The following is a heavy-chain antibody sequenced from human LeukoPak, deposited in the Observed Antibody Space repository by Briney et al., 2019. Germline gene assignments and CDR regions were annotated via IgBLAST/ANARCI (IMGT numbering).Heavy chain of an antibody. CDR1: GFTFSSYW. J-gene: IGHJ3*02. CDR3: AREILSFGGYDAFDI. Sequence: LTGGSLRLSCAASGFTFSSYWMSWVRQAPGKGLEWVANIKQDGSEKYYVDSVKGRFTISRDNAKNSLYLQMNSLRAEDTAVYYCAREILSFGGYDAFDISGQGTMVTVSS. D-gene: IGHD3-10*01. CDR2: IKQDGSEK. V-gene: IGHV3-7*01.